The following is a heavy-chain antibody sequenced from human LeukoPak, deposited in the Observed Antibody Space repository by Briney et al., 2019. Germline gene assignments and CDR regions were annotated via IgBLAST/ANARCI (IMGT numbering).Heavy chain of an antibody. CDR3: ARELGYCSSTSCYCWFDP. V-gene: IGHV4-30-2*01. D-gene: IGHD2-2*01. CDR2: IDHSGST. Sequence: SETLSLTCAVSGGSISSGGYSWSWIRQPPGKGLEWIGYIDHSGSTYYNPSLKSRVTISVDRSKNQFSLKLSSVTAADTAVYYCARELGYCSSTSCYCWFDPWGQGTLVTVSS. CDR1: GGSISSGGYS. J-gene: IGHJ5*02.